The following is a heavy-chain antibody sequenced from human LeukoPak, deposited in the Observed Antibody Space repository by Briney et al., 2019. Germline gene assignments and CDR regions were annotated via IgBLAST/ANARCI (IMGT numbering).Heavy chain of an antibody. CDR1: GFTFSSYS. J-gene: IGHJ3*02. CDR2: ISSSSSYI. Sequence: GGSLRLSCAASGFTFSSYSMNWVRQAPGKGLEWVSSISSSSSYIYYADSVKGRFTISRDNAKNSLYLQMNSLRAEDTAVYYCARADDFWSGYYTDDAFDIWGQGTMVTVSS. V-gene: IGHV3-21*01. D-gene: IGHD3-3*01. CDR3: ARADDFWSGYYTDDAFDI.